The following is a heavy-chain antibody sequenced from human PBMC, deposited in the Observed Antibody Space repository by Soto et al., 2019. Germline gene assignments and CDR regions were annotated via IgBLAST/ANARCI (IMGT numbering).Heavy chain of an antibody. CDR2: ISAYNGNT. V-gene: IGHV1-18*04. Sequence: ASVKVSCKASGYTFTSYGISWVRQAPGQGLEWMGWISAYNGNTNYAQKLQGRVTMTTDTSTSTAYMELWSLRSDDTAVYYCARGITIFGVVIKALDYWGQGTLVTVSS. D-gene: IGHD3-3*01. CDR3: ARGITIFGVVIKALDY. J-gene: IGHJ4*02. CDR1: GYTFTSYG.